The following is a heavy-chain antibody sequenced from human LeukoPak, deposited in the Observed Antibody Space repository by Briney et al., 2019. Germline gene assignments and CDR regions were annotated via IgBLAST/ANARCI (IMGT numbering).Heavy chain of an antibody. CDR1: GYSFTNYR. CDR2: IYPGDSDS. D-gene: IGHD2-15*01. J-gene: IGHJ3*02. V-gene: IGHV5-51*01. CDR3: ARLRRSDGSCYAIPYDAFDI. Sequence: GESLKISCKGSGYSFTNYRIGWVRQMPGKGLEWMGIIYPGDSDSRYSPSFQGQVTISADKSISAAYLQWNSLKASDTAMYYCARLRRSDGSCYAIPYDAFDIWGQGTMVTVSS.